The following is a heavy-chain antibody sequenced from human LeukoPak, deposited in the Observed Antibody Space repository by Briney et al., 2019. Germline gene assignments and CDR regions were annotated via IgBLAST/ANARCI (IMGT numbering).Heavy chain of an antibody. D-gene: IGHD3-9*01. J-gene: IGHJ4*02. CDR3: ARGERYFDWLFDY. V-gene: IGHV4-34*01. CDR2: INHSGST. Sequence: PSETLSLTCAVYGGSFSGYYWSWIRQPPGNGLEWIGEINHSGSTNYNPSLKSRVTISVDTSKNQFSLKLSSVTAADTAVYYCARGERYFDWLFDYWGQGTLVTVSS. CDR1: GGSFSGYY.